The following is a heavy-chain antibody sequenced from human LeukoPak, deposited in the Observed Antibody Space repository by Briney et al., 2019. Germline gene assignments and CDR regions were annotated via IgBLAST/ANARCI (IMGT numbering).Heavy chain of an antibody. J-gene: IGHJ1*01. Sequence: GGSLRLSCAASGFTFSSYWMHWVRQAPGKGLVWVSRIKSDGGTNYADSVKGRFTMSRDNAKNTLSLQMNSLRAEDTGVYYCARAPSEIGGYYPEYFRHWGQGTLVTVSS. CDR1: GFTFSSYW. CDR2: IKSDGGT. CDR3: ARAPSEIGGYYPEYFRH. D-gene: IGHD3-22*01. V-gene: IGHV3-74*01.